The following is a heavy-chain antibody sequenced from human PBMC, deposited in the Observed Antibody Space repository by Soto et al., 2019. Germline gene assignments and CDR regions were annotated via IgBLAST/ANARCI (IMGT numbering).Heavy chain of an antibody. D-gene: IGHD3-16*01. CDR2: IYHTGRS. CDR1: GGSLSGFP. CDR3: ARGHNLGGSTFDI. J-gene: IGHJ3*02. V-gene: IGHV4-59*01. Sequence: SETLSLTCSVSGGSLSGFPWIWIRQPPGKGLDWVGYIYHTGRSNYNPSLKSRLTISLDMSRNQFSLKLTSVTAADTAVYYCARGHNLGGSTFDIWGQGTSVTVSS.